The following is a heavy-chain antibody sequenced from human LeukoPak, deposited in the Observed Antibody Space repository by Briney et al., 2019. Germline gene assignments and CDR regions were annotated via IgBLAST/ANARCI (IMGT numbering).Heavy chain of an antibody. CDR3: ARDGLYSSGWPTFDY. V-gene: IGHV3-21*01. D-gene: IGHD6-19*01. CDR1: GFTFSSYS. Sequence: PGGSLRLSCAASGFTFSSYSMNWVRQAPGKGLEWVSSISSSSSYIYYADSVKGRFTISRDNAKNSLYLQMNSLRAEDTAVYYCARDGLYSSGWPTFDYWGQGTLVTVSS. J-gene: IGHJ4*02. CDR2: ISSSSSYI.